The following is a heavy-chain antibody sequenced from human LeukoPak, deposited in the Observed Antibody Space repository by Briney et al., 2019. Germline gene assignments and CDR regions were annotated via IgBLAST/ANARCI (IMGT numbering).Heavy chain of an antibody. CDR1: GFTFSSNF. D-gene: IGHD5-24*01. CDR3: ARDNSVRDEAWWFNP. Sequence: GGSLRLSCAASGFTFSSNFMSWVRQAPGKGLEWVSVIYSGGRTDYADSVKGRFTISRDNSRNMLYLQMNSLRPEDTAVYYCARDNSVRDEAWWFNPWGQGTLVTVSS. V-gene: IGHV3-66*01. J-gene: IGHJ5*02. CDR2: IYSGGRT.